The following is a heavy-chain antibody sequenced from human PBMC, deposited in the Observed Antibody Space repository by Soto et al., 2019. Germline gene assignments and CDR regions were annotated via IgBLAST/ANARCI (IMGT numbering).Heavy chain of an antibody. V-gene: IGHV4-59*01. D-gene: IGHD1-1*01. J-gene: IGHJ4*02. Sequence: PSETLSLTCTVSGASISSYYWSWIRQPPGKGLEWIGYVYYSGSTNYNPSLKSRVTISVDTSKNQFSLKLSSVTAADTAMYYCARDTTPFLWGQGTLVTVS. CDR1: GASISSYY. CDR2: VYYSGST. CDR3: ARDTTPFL.